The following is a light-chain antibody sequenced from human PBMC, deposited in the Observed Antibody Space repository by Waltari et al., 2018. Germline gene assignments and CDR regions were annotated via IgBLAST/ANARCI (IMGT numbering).Light chain of an antibody. Sequence: EIVMTQSPATLSLSPGESATLSCRASQSLRSTFDWFQQKPGQPPRLLIYGTSTRATGIPARFSGSGSGTDFSLTISSLQPEDFATYYCQQYDYWPWTFGQGTRVETK. J-gene: IGKJ1*01. CDR2: GTS. V-gene: IGKV3D-15*01. CDR1: QSLRST. CDR3: QQYDYWPWT.